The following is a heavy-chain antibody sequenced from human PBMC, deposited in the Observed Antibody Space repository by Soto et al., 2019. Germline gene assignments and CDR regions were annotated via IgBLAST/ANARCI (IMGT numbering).Heavy chain of an antibody. J-gene: IGHJ6*02. CDR3: ARDGGDGYNNADYYYGMDV. CDR1: GGTFSSYA. D-gene: IGHD3-16*01. V-gene: IGHV1-69*13. Sequence: SVKVSCKASGGTFSSYAISWVRQAPGQGLEWMGGIIPIFGTANYAQKFQGRVTITADESTSTAYMELSSLRSEDTAVYYCARDGGDGYNNADYYYGMDVWGQGTTVTVSS. CDR2: IIPIFGTA.